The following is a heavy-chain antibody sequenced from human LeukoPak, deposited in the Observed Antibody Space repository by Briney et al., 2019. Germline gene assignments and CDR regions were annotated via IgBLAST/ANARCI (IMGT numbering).Heavy chain of an antibody. Sequence: KTGGSLRLSCAASGFTFSSYSMNWVRQAPGKGLEWVSSISSSSSYIYYADSVKGRFTISRDNSKNTLYLQMNSLRAEDTAVYYCARGTYYDSSGYSFFRVEGYFDYWGQGTLVTVSS. CDR1: GFTFSSYS. V-gene: IGHV3-21*04. CDR2: ISSSSSYI. J-gene: IGHJ4*02. D-gene: IGHD3-22*01. CDR3: ARGTYYDSSGYSFFRVEGYFDY.